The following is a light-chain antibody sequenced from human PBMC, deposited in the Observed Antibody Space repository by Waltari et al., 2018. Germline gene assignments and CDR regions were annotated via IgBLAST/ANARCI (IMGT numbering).Light chain of an antibody. V-gene: IGLV2-23*02. CDR1: SNDVGSYNL. Sequence: QSALTQPASVSGSPGQSITIYCTGTSNDVGSYNLVSWYQQHPGKAPKLMIYEVTKRPSGVSNRFSGSKSGNTASLTFSGLQSDDDADYYCCSYAYTNTLFGGGTKLTVL. J-gene: IGLJ2*01. CDR2: EVT. CDR3: CSYAYTNTL.